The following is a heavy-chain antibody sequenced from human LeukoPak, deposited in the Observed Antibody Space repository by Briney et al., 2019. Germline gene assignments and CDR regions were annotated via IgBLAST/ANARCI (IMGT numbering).Heavy chain of an antibody. D-gene: IGHD3-22*01. V-gene: IGHV4-59*01. Sequence: TSETLSLTCTVSGVSISRYYWSWIRQPPGKGLEWIGYIYYSGSNNYNPSLKSRVTISVDTSKNQFSLKLSSVTAADTAVYYCAIDVGEATRYYDSSGYLGDAFDIWGQGTMVTVSS. CDR3: AIDVGEATRYYDSSGYLGDAFDI. J-gene: IGHJ3*02. CDR2: IYYSGSN. CDR1: GVSISRYY.